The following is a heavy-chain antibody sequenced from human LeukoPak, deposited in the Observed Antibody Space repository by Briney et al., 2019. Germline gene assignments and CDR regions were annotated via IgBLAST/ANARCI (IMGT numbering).Heavy chain of an antibody. D-gene: IGHD4-11*01. J-gene: IGHJ4*02. CDR1: GGSFSNYY. CDR3: ARRTSSNYVDY. Sequence: SETLSLTCTVSGGSFSNYYWSWIRQSPGKGLEWIGYIYHTGSANYSPSLKSRVSISIDTSKSQFSLRLISVTAADTAVYHCARRTSSNYVDYWGQGTLVIVSS. V-gene: IGHV4-59*01. CDR2: IYHTGSA.